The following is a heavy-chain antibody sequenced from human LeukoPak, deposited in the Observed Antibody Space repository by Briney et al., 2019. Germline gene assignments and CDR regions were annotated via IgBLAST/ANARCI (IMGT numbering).Heavy chain of an antibody. V-gene: IGHV1-69*13. J-gene: IGHJ6*03. CDR3: AKGPRYNWNHYYMDV. D-gene: IGHD1-20*01. CDR2: IIPIFRTA. CDR1: GGTFSQYA. Sequence: SVKVSCKASGGTFSQYAISWVRQAPGQGLEWVGAIIPIFRTAKYAQKFQGRVTITADESTSTAYMDLSSLRSEDTAVYYCAKGPRYNWNHYYMDVWGKGTPVTVSS.